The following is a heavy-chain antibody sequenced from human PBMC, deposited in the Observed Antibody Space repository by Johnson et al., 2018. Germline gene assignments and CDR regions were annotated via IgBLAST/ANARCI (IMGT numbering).Heavy chain of an antibody. CDR1: GFTFDDYA. V-gene: IGHV3-9*01. CDR3: AKDNHYDTTGAFDI. D-gene: IGHD3-22*01. Sequence: VQLVQSGGGVVQPGRSLRLSCAASGFTFDDYAMHWVRQAPGKGLEWVSGISWNSGSIGYADSVKGRFTISRDNAKNSLYLQRNSLRAEDTALYYCAKDNHYDTTGAFDIWGQGTMVTVSS. J-gene: IGHJ3*02. CDR2: ISWNSGSI.